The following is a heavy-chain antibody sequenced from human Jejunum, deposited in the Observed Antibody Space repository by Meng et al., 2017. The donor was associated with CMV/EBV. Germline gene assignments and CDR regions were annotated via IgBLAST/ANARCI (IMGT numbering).Heavy chain of an antibody. CDR3: ALFTRSWFDP. CDR1: GFSLSTSEVG. J-gene: IGHJ5*02. V-gene: IGHV2-5*02. D-gene: IGHD2-2*01. Sequence: QITLKEAGPTLVKPTPTLTLTCTFSGFSLSTSEVGVGWIRQPPGKALEWLAVIYWDDDKRYSPSLKCRLTITKDTSKNQVVLTLTNMDPVDTATYYCALFTRSWFDPWGQGTLVTVSS. CDR2: IYWDDDK.